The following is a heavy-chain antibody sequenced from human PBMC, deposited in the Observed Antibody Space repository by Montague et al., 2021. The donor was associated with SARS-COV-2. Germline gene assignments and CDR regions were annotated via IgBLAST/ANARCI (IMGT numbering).Heavy chain of an antibody. Sequence: SETLSLTCTVSGGSTSSEDYWWDWIRQPPGKGLEWIGNIHHTENTYYNPSLKSRVFISVDTSKNQLSLTLTSVTAADTAVYYCATQEDPSGWIPGPFDFWGQGTLLSVSS. CDR1: GGSTSSEDYW. D-gene: IGHD6-19*01. CDR3: ATQEDPSGWIPGPFDF. CDR2: IHHTENT. V-gene: IGHV4-39*01. J-gene: IGHJ4*02.